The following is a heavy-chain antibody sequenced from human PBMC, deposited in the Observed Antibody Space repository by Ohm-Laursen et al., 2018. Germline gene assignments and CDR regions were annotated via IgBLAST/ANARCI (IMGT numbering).Heavy chain of an antibody. V-gene: IGHV4-59*08. Sequence: TLSLTCTVSGGSISSYYWSWIQQPPGKGLEWIGYIYYSGSTNYNPSLKSRVTISVDTSKNQFSLKLSSVTAADTAVYYCARLWAAAETFDYWGQGTLVTVSS. CDR2: IYYSGST. CDR3: ARLWAAAETFDY. D-gene: IGHD6-13*01. CDR1: GGSISSYY. J-gene: IGHJ4*02.